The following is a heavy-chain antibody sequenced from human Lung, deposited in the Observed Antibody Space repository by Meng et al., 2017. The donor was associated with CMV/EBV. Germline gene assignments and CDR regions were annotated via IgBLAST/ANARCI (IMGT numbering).Heavy chain of an antibody. J-gene: IGHJ4*02. V-gene: IGHV4-4*03. CDR1: AGSISSVTW. D-gene: IGHD6-19*01. CDR2: IYHSGST. Sequence: HRQESGPGLVKPPGPLSLPCVVSAGSISSVTWWSWVRQPPGKGLEWIGEIYHSGSTNYNPSLKSRVTISVDKSKNQFSLNLSSVTAADTAVYYCARVGQWLPIDYWGQGTLVTASS. CDR3: ARVGQWLPIDY.